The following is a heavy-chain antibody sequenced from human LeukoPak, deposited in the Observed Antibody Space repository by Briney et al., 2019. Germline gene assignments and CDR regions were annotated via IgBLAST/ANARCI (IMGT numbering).Heavy chain of an antibody. V-gene: IGHV3-66*01. CDR3: ARRPEYSGSKGVFDY. CDR1: GFTVTSNY. CDR2: IYSGGYA. D-gene: IGHD1-26*01. J-gene: IGHJ4*02. Sequence: GGSLRLSCAASGFTVTSNYMTWVRQAPGKGLEWVSIIYSGGYADYADSVKGRFTISRDNSKNTLYLQMNSLRAEDTAVYYCARRPEYSGSKGVFDYWGQGTLVTVSS.